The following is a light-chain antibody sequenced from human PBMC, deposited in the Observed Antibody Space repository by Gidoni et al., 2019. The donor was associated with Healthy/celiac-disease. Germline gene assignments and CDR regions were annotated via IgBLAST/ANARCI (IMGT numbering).Light chain of an antibody. CDR3: QSYDSSLSAYVV. CDR1: SSNIGAGYD. J-gene: IGLJ2*01. CDR2: GNS. Sequence: QSVLTQPPSVSGAPGQRVTISCTGRSSNIGAGYDGHWYQQLPGTAPKLLIYGNSNRPSGVPDRFSGSKSGTSASRAITGLQAEDEADYYCQSYDSSLSAYVVFGGGTKLTVL. V-gene: IGLV1-40*01.